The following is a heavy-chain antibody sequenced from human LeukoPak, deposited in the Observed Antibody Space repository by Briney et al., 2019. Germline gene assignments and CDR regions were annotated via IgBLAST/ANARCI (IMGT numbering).Heavy chain of an antibody. Sequence: GGSLRLSCAASGFTFDDYGMSWVRQAPGKGLEWVSGINWNGGSTGYADSVKGRFTISRDNAKNSLYLQMNSLRVEDTAVYYCAKPRDYYGSGRNAFDIWGQGTMVTVSS. J-gene: IGHJ3*02. CDR2: INWNGGST. V-gene: IGHV3-20*04. D-gene: IGHD3-10*01. CDR3: AKPRDYYGSGRNAFDI. CDR1: GFTFDDYG.